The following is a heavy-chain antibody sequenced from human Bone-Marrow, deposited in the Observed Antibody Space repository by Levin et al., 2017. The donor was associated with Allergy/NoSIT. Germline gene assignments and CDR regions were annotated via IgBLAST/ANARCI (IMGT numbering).Heavy chain of an antibody. Sequence: RPSETLSLTCTISGGSIGRYYWSWLRQPPGKGLEWIGYVFDYGKTDYNPSLESRVTISLDTSKMQFSLRLTSVTAADSAVYYCAREHYDHIWGTFRYFDSWGQGSLVTVS. J-gene: IGHJ4*01. CDR2: VFDYGKT. CDR3: AREHYDHIWGTFRYFDS. V-gene: IGHV4-59*01. D-gene: IGHD3-16*01. CDR1: GGSIGRYY.